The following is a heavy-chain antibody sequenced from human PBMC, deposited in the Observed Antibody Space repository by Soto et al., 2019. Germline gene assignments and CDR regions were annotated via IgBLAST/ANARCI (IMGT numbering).Heavy chain of an antibody. CDR2: IYYSGST. V-gene: IGHV4-59*01. J-gene: IGHJ6*02. D-gene: IGHD1-7*01. CDR1: GGSISSYY. CDR3: AREGLTGTIGLYYYYAMDV. Sequence: SETLSLTCTVSGGSISSYYWSWIRQPPGKGLEWIGYIYYSGSTNYNPSLKSRVTISVDTSKNQFSLKLSSVTAADTAVYYCAREGLTGTIGLYYYYAMDVWGQGTTVTVSS.